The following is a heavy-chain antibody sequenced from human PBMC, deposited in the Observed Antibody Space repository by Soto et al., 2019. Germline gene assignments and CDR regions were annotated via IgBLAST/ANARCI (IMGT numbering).Heavy chain of an antibody. D-gene: IGHD6-19*01. J-gene: IGHJ6*02. V-gene: IGHV3-30*18. CDR3: VKDGSSGWPYYYGMDV. Sequence: GGSLRLSCAASGFTFSSYGMHWVRQAPGKGLEWVAVISYDGRNKYYADSVKGRFTISRDNSKNTLYLQMSSLRPEDTAVYYCVKDGSSGWPYYYGMDVWGQGTTVTVSS. CDR1: GFTFSSYG. CDR2: ISYDGRNK.